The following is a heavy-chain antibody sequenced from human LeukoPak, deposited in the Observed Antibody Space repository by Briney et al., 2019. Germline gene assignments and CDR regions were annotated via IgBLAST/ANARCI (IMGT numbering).Heavy chain of an antibody. CDR2: IYYSGST. D-gene: IGHD2-15*01. V-gene: IGHV4-39*07. Sequence: SETLSLTCTVSGGSISSDSYYWAWIRQPPGKGLEWIASIYYSGSTYYNPSLNSRVTISVDTSKNQFSLKLSSVTAADTAVYFCARAVVVIGAPRFDPWGQGTLVTVSS. J-gene: IGHJ5*02. CDR1: GGSISSDSYY. CDR3: ARAVVVIGAPRFDP.